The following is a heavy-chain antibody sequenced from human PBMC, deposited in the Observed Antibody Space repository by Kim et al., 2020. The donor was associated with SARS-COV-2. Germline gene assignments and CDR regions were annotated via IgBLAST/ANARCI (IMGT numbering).Heavy chain of an antibody. CDR1: GFTFSSNA. V-gene: IGHV3-23*01. J-gene: IGHJ6*02. Sequence: GGSLRLSCAASGFTFSSNAMSWVRQAPGKGLAWVASISADGRSTYYADSVNGRFTISRDNSKNTLFLEMNSLRVEDTAMYYCAKVAQYYYNGLDVWGQGTTVTVSS. CDR2: ISADGRST. CDR3: AKVAQYYYNGLDV.